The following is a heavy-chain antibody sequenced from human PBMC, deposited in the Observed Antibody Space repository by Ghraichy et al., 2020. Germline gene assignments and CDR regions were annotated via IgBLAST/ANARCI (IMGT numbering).Heavy chain of an antibody. CDR3: AKTCDSDYVPDAFDI. D-gene: IGHD4-11*01. CDR1: GFTFSSYA. J-gene: IGHJ3*02. CDR2: ISGSGKST. Sequence: GGSLRLSCAASGFTFSSYAMSWVRQAPGKGLEWVSVISGSGKSTYYADSAKGRFTISRDNSKNTLYLQMNSLGAEDTALYYCAKTCDSDYVPDAFDIWGQGTMVTVSS. V-gene: IGHV3-23*01.